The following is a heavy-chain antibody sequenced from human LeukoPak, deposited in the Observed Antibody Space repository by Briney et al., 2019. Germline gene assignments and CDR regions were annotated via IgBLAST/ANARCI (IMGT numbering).Heavy chain of an antibody. CDR3: AKAMITNGSGGGNGMDV. V-gene: IGHV3-30*18. D-gene: IGHD3-16*01. J-gene: IGHJ6*04. CDR1: GFTFSSYG. CDR2: ISYGGSNK. Sequence: PGRSLRLSCAASGFTFSSYGMHWVRQAPGKGLEWVAVISYGGSNKYYADSVKGRFTISRDNSKNTLYLQMNSLRAEDTAVYYCAKAMITNGSGGGNGMDVWGKGTTVTVSS.